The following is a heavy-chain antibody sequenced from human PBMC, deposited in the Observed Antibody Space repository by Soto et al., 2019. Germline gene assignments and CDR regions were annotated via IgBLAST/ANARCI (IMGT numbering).Heavy chain of an antibody. J-gene: IGHJ6*02. CDR3: ERDFSTVTTTHYYYYGMDV. D-gene: IGHD4-17*01. Sequence: EVQLVESGGGLVKPGGSLRLSCAASGFTFSSYSMNWVRQAPGKGLEWVSSISSSSSYIYYADSVKGRFTISRDNAKNSLYLQMISLRAEDTAVYYCERDFSTVTTTHYYYYGMDVWGQGTTVTVSS. CDR1: GFTFSSYS. V-gene: IGHV3-21*01. CDR2: ISSSSSYI.